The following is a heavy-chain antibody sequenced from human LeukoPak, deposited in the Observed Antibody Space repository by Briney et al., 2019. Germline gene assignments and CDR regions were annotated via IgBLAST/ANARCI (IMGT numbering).Heavy chain of an antibody. J-gene: IGHJ6*02. D-gene: IGHD1-26*01. Sequence: GGSLRLSCAASGFTFSDYYMNWVRQAPGKGLEWVSSISSSSSYIYYADSVKGRFTISRDNAKNSLYLQMNSLRAEDTAVYYCARDPMVATTYGNYYGMDVWGQGTTVTVSS. CDR3: ARDPMVATTYGNYYGMDV. V-gene: IGHV3-21*01. CDR1: GFTFSDYY. CDR2: ISSSSSYI.